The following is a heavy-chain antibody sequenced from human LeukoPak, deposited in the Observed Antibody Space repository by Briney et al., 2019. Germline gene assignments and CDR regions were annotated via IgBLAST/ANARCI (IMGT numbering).Heavy chain of an antibody. D-gene: IGHD6-19*01. Sequence: GASVKVSCKASGYTFTSYYMHWVRQAPGQGLEWMGIINPSGGSTSYAQKFQGRVTMTRDTSISTAYMELSRLRSDDTAVYYCARDRSLKQWLGHWGQGTLVTVSS. CDR3: ARDRSLKQWLGH. J-gene: IGHJ4*02. CDR2: INPSGGST. V-gene: IGHV1-46*01. CDR1: GYTFTSYY.